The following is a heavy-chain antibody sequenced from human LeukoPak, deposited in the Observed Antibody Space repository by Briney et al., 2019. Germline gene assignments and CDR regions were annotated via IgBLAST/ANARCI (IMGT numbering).Heavy chain of an antibody. Sequence: GGSLRLSCAASGFTFSSYGMHWVRQAPGKGLVWVSRINSDGSSTSCADSVKGRFTISRDNAKNTLYLQMNSLRAEDTAVYYCARDLYYDILTGYWSVWAPCYGMDVWGQGTTVTVSS. CDR2: INSDGSST. CDR3: ARDLYYDILTGYWSVWAPCYGMDV. CDR1: GFTFSSYG. D-gene: IGHD3-9*01. V-gene: IGHV3-74*01. J-gene: IGHJ6*02.